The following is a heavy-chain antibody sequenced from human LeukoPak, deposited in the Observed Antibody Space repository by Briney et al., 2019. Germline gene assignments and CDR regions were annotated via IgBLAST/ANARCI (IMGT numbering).Heavy chain of an antibody. D-gene: IGHD2-15*01. Sequence: SVKVSCKASGGTFSSYAISWVRQAPGQGLEWVGGIIPIFGTANYAQKFQGRVTITADKSTSTAYMELSSLRSEDTAVYYCARDGGCSGGSCPFDYWGQGTLVTVSS. J-gene: IGHJ4*02. CDR3: ARDGGCSGGSCPFDY. V-gene: IGHV1-69*06. CDR1: GGTFSSYA. CDR2: IIPIFGTA.